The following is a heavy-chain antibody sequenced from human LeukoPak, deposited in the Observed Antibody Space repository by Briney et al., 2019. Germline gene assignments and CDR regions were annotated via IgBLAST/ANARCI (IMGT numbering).Heavy chain of an antibody. CDR1: GFAFGSEA. Sequence: GGSLRLSCAVSGFAFGSEAMSWVRQSPARGLEWVASISPGGGTTYYADSVKGRFTISRDNSKNTLYLQMNSLRAEDTAKYYCAKYSQLLSGYYFDFWGQGTPVTVSS. CDR3: AKYSQLLSGYYFDF. CDR2: ISPGGGTT. V-gene: IGHV3-23*01. J-gene: IGHJ4*02. D-gene: IGHD2-2*01.